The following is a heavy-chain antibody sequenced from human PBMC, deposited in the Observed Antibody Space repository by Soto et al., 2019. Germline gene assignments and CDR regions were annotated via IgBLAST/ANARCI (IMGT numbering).Heavy chain of an antibody. CDR2: ISYGGSDK. J-gene: IGHJ6*02. CDR3: AREMRLQGDYYCMDV. D-gene: IGHD4-4*01. CDR1: GFTFSSYA. V-gene: IGHV3-30-3*01. Sequence: QVQLVESGGGVVQPGRSLRLSCAASGFTFSSYAMHWVRQAPGKGLEWVAVISYGGSDKYYADSAKGRFTISRDNSKNTLYLQMNSLRAEDTAVYYCAREMRLQGDYYCMDVWGHGTTVTVSS.